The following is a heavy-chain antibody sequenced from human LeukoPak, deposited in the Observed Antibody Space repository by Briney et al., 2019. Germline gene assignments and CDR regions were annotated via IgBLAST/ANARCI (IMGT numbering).Heavy chain of an antibody. Sequence: GESLKISCKGSGYSFTSYWIGWVRQMPGKGLEWMGINYPGDSDTRYSPSFQGQVTISADKSISTAYLQWSSLKASDTAMYYCARRLAYYDSSGYYYYFDYWGQGTLVTVSS. CDR2: NYPGDSDT. CDR3: ARRLAYYDSSGYYYYFDY. CDR1: GYSFTSYW. D-gene: IGHD3-22*01. J-gene: IGHJ4*02. V-gene: IGHV5-51*01.